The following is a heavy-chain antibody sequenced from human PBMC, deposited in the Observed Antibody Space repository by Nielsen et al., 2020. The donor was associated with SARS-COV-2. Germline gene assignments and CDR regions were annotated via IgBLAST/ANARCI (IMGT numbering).Heavy chain of an antibody. CDR3: AKMSPPGIAVGTAEYFQH. CDR1: GFTFDDYA. Sequence: GESLKISCAASGFTFDDYAMHWVRQAPGKGLEWVSAISGSGGRTYYADSVKGRFTISRDKSKNTLYVLMNSLRAEDTAVYYCAKMSPPGIAVGTAEYFQHWGQGTLVTVSS. D-gene: IGHD6-19*01. CDR2: ISGSGGRT. V-gene: IGHV3-23*01. J-gene: IGHJ1*01.